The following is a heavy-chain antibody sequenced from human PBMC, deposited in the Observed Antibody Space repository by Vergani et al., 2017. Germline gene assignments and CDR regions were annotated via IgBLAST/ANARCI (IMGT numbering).Heavy chain of an antibody. J-gene: IGHJ4*02. D-gene: IGHD6-6*01. CDR1: GYTFIHYD. Sequence: QVQLVQSGAEVRKPGASVTVSCKASGYTFIHYDISWVRQASGQGLEWMGWMSPNSGNTGYAQKFQGRITMTRDTSISTAFMELSSLTSDDTAVYYCVGGSSSTFDFWGQGTLVTVSS. CDR3: VGGSSSTFDF. CDR2: MSPNSGNT. V-gene: IGHV1-8*01.